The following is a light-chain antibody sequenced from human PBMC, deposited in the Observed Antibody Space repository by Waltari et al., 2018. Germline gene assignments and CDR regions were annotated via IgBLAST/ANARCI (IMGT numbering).Light chain of an antibody. CDR2: RTK. CDR1: SSHIENSS. V-gene: IGLV1-44*01. CDR3: AAWDDSLGGPL. J-gene: IGLJ2*01. Sequence: SGLTQPPPPYRTPRQRAHTSCSGSSSHIENSSVNWYQQLPGTAAKLLIYRTKRRPSGVPDRFSGSKSGTSAALAISGLQSDDEGDYYCAAWDDSLGGPLFGGGTELTVL.